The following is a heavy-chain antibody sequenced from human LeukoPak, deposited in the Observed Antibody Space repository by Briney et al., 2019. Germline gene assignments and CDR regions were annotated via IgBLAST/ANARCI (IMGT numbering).Heavy chain of an antibody. D-gene: IGHD6-25*01. Sequence: ASVKVSCKASGYTFTSYGISWVRQAPGQGLEWMGIINPSGGSTSYAQKFQGRVTMTRDTSTSTVYMELSSLRSEDTAVYYCASGPSGPFDYWGQGTLVTVSS. J-gene: IGHJ4*02. V-gene: IGHV1-46*01. CDR1: GYTFTSYG. CDR2: INPSGGST. CDR3: ASGPSGPFDY.